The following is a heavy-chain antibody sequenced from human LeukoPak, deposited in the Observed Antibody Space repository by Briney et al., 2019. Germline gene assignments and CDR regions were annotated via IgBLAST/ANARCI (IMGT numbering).Heavy chain of an antibody. CDR3: ARRGYSSSWDIPDY. V-gene: IGHV3-7*01. CDR1: GFIFSSYW. J-gene: IGHJ4*02. Sequence: GGSLRLSCAASGFIFSSYWMAWVRQAPGKGLEWVANIKQDGSEKNYVDSVKGRFTVSRENAKSSLYLEVNSLRAEDTAVYYCARRGYSSSWDIPDYWGQGTLVTVSS. CDR2: IKQDGSEK. D-gene: IGHD6-13*01.